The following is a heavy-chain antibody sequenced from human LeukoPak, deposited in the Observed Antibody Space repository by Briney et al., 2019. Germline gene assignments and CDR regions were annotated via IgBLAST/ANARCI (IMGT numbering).Heavy chain of an antibody. Sequence: SQTVSLTCAISGDIVSSNSAAWNWVRQSPSRGLEWLGSAYYRSKVYNDYAVSVKSRITINPDTSKNQFSLQLNSVTPEDTAVYYCARDIGPRKSLYNWFDPWGQGTLVTVSS. D-gene: IGHD2-15*01. CDR3: ARDIGPRKSLYNWFDP. CDR1: GDIVSSNSAA. J-gene: IGHJ5*02. V-gene: IGHV6-1*01. CDR2: AYYRSKVYN.